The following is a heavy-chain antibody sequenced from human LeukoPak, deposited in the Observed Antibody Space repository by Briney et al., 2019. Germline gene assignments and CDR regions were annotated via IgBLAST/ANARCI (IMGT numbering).Heavy chain of an antibody. Sequence: ASVKVSCKASGYTFTSYGISWVRQAPGQGLEWMGWISAYNGNTNYAQKLQGRVTMTTDTSTSTAYMELRSLRSDDTAVYCCARDQGFRIPTNADYWGQGTLVTVSS. CDR1: GYTFTSYG. CDR3: ARDQGFRIPTNADY. V-gene: IGHV1-18*01. CDR2: ISAYNGNT. J-gene: IGHJ4*02. D-gene: IGHD2-8*01.